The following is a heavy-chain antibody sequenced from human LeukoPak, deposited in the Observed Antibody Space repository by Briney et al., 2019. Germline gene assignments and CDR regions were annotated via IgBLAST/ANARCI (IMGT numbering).Heavy chain of an antibody. J-gene: IGHJ5*02. CDR2: ISWNGLST. CDR3: TRAPLGGEPVS. CDR1: GFTFDDYA. Sequence: GGSLRLSCAASGFTFDDYAMSWVRQVPGKGLEWVSGISWNGLSTGYADSVRGRFTIFRENDKDSVFLQMNSLRVEDSAFYYCTRAPLGGEPVSWGQGILVTVSS. V-gene: IGHV3-20*04. D-gene: IGHD2-15*01.